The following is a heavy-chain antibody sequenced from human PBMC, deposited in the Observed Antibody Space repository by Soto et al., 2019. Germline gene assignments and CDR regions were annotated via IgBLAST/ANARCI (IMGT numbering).Heavy chain of an antibody. J-gene: IGHJ6*02. Sequence: SESLSLTCAVSGGSISSSNWWSWVRQPPGKGLEWIGEIYHGGSTNYNPSLKSRVTISVDKSKNQFSLKLSSVTAADTAVYYCARSFTVYGMDVWGQGTTVTVSS. CDR1: GGSISSSNW. D-gene: IGHD2-8*02. V-gene: IGHV4-4*02. CDR2: IYHGGST. CDR3: ARSFTVYGMDV.